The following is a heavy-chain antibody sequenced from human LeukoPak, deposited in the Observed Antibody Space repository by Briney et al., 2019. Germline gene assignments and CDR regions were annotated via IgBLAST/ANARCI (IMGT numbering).Heavy chain of an antibody. CDR3: PRVGGAKDFDN. Sequence: RPSLKPSCKASRYTFTSYGIRWVRQAPGQGLEWIGWISANNGDTNSAQKLQVRVTMTTHTSTSTAHMELRSLRPHHPPRPYFPRVGGAKDFDNGGQGTLVTGAS. CDR1: RYTFTSYG. CDR2: ISANNGDT. D-gene: IGHD3-16*01. J-gene: IGHJ4*02. V-gene: IGHV1-18*01.